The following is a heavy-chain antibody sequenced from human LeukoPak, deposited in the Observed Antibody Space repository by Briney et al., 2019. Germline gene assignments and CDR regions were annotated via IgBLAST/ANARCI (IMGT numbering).Heavy chain of an antibody. CDR1: GYTFTGYY. Sequence: SVKVSCKASGYTFTGYYMHWVRQAPGQGLEWMGGTIPMLGTANYAQKFQGRVRITADESTSTIYMEMSSLRYEDTAVYYCARETLFGVVIPLDTWGQGTLVTVSS. CDR3: ARETLFGVVIPLDT. D-gene: IGHD3-3*01. J-gene: IGHJ5*02. CDR2: TIPMLGTA. V-gene: IGHV1-69*13.